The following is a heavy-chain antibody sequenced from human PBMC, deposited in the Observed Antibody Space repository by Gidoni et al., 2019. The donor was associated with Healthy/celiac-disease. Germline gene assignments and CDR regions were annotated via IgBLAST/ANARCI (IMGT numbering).Heavy chain of an antibody. CDR3: ARVDPYYDFWSGYSSNWFDP. D-gene: IGHD3-3*01. J-gene: IGHJ5*02. V-gene: IGHV1-8*01. Sequence: QVQLVQSGAEVKKPAASVKVSCKASGYTFTSSDINWVRQATGQGLEWMGWMNPNSGNTGYAQKFQGRVTMTRNTSISTAYMELSSLRSEDTAVYYCARVDPYYDFWSGYSSNWFDPWGQGTLVTVSS. CDR1: GYTFTSSD. CDR2: MNPNSGNT.